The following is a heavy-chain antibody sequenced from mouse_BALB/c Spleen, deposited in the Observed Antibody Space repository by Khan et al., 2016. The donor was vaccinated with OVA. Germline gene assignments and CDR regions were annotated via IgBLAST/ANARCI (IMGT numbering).Heavy chain of an antibody. D-gene: IGHD2-2*01. CDR2: IDPFSGGT. CDR1: GYSFTTYY. V-gene: IGHV1S135*01. Sequence: VQLKQSGPELMKPGASVKISCKASGYSFTTYYIHWVIQSHGKSLEWIGFIDPFSGGTTYNQEFKGKATLTADKSSSTAYIHLSNLTSEDSAVYYCTRHGYVAWFTYWGQGTLVTVSA. CDR3: TRHGYVAWFTY. J-gene: IGHJ3*01.